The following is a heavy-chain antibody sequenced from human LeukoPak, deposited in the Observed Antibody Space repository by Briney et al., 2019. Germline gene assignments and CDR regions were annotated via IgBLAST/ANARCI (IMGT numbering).Heavy chain of an antibody. CDR3: ARPTVVNAFDI. D-gene: IGHD4-23*01. CDR1: GYSFTSYW. J-gene: IGHJ3*02. V-gene: IGHV5-51*01. Sequence: LGESRKISGKGSGYSFTSYWIGWARQMPGKGLEWMGIIFPGDSDTRSSPSFQGQVTISADKSISTAYLQWSSLKASDTAMYYCARPTVVNAFDIWGQGTMVTVSS. CDR2: IFPGDSDT.